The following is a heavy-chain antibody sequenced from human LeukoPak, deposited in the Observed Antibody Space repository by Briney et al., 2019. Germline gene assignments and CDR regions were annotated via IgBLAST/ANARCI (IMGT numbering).Heavy chain of an antibody. J-gene: IGHJ4*02. D-gene: IGHD2-2*01. CDR3: AKNQLLFDY. Sequence: GGSLRLSCAASGFTFSSHAMTWVRQAPGKGLEWVSVISGSGGSTYYADSVKGRFTISRDNSKNTLYLQMNSLRAEDTAVYYCAKNQLLFDYWGQGTLVTVSS. CDR2: ISGSGGST. CDR1: GFTFSSHA. V-gene: IGHV3-23*01.